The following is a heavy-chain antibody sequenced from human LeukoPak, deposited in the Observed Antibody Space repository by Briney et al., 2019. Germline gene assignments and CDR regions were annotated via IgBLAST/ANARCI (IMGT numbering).Heavy chain of an antibody. CDR2: IYSGGST. CDR1: GFTVSSNY. J-gene: IGHJ4*02. D-gene: IGHD5-18*01. CDR3: AKDLLWIPKTARGDY. Sequence: GGSLRLSCAASGFTVSSNYMSWVRQAPVKGLEWVSVIYSGGSTYYADSVKGRFTISRDNSKNTLYLEMNSLRVEDTALYYCAKDLLWIPKTARGDYWGQGTLVTVSS. V-gene: IGHV3-53*01.